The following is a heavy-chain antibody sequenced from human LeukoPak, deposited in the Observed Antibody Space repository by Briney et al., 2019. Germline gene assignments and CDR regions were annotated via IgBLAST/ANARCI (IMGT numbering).Heavy chain of an antibody. D-gene: IGHD3-9*01. V-gene: IGHV7-4-1*02. CDR2: INTNTGNP. CDR3: AREPPHYDILTGFDY. J-gene: IGHJ4*02. CDR1: GYTFTSYA. Sequence: EASVKVSCKASGYTFTSYAMNWVRQAPGQGLEWMGWINTNTGNPTYAQGFTGRFVFSLDTSVSTAYLQISSLKAEDTAVYYRAREPPHYDILTGFDYWGQGTLVTVSS.